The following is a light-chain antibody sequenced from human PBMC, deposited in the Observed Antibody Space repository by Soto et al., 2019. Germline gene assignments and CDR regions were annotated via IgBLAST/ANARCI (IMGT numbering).Light chain of an antibody. CDR1: QSVSSSY. CDR3: QQYGSSPWT. Sequence: EIVLTQSTATLSLSPGERATLSCRASQSVSSSYLAWYQQKPGQAPRLLIYGASSRATGIPDRFSGSGSGTDLTLTISRLEPEDFAVYYCQQYGSSPWTFGQGPRWIS. J-gene: IGKJ1*01. CDR2: GAS. V-gene: IGKV3-20*01.